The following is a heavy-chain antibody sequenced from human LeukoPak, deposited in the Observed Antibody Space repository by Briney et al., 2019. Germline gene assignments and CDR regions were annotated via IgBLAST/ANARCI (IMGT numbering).Heavy chain of an antibody. CDR1: GDSVSSNSAA. Sequence: SHTLSLTCAISGDSVSSNSAARNWIRQSPSRGLQWLGRTYYRSKWYNDYAVSVKSRIIIDPDTSKNQFSLQLNSVTPEDTAVYYCARTSCSTGCDYGLDVWGQGTTVTVSS. CDR2: TYYRSKWYN. CDR3: ARTSCSTGCDYGLDV. D-gene: IGHD2-2*01. J-gene: IGHJ6*02. V-gene: IGHV6-1*01.